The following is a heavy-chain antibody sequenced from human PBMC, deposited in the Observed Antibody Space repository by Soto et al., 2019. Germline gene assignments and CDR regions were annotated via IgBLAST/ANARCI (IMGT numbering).Heavy chain of an antibody. V-gene: IGHV1-46*01. J-gene: IGHJ6*02. CDR1: GYTFTSYY. Sequence: ASVKVSCKASGYTFTSYYMHWVRQAPGQGLEWMGIINPSGGSTSYAQRFQGRVTMTRDTSTSTVYMELSSLRSEDTAVYYCAREGGSGSYSSYYYYGMDVWGQGTTVTVSS. D-gene: IGHD3-10*01. CDR3: AREGGSGSYSSYYYYGMDV. CDR2: INPSGGST.